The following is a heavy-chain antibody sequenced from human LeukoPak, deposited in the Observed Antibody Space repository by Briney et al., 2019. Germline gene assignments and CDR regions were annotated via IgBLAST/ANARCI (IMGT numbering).Heavy chain of an antibody. V-gene: IGHV3-74*01. J-gene: IGHJ4*02. Sequence: GGSLRLSCAASGFTFSSYWMHWVRQVPGKGLVWVSRINSEGSTRSYADSVRGRFTISRDNSKNTLYLQMNSLRAEDTAVYYCAKDADSGSYSGLDYWGQGTLVTVSS. D-gene: IGHD1-26*01. CDR2: INSEGSTR. CDR1: GFTFSSYW. CDR3: AKDADSGSYSGLDY.